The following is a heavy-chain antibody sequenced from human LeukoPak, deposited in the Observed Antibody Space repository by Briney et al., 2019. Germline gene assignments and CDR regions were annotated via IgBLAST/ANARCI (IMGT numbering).Heavy chain of an antibody. CDR2: IYYSGST. D-gene: IGHD6-19*01. Sequence: NASETLSLTCTVSGGSISSYYWSWIRQPPGKGLEWIGYIYYSGSTNYNPSLKSRVTISVDTSKNQFSLKLSSVTAADTAVYYCARGFAVAGSPIWDYWGQGTLVTVSS. CDR3: ARGFAVAGSPIWDY. CDR1: GGSISSYY. J-gene: IGHJ4*02. V-gene: IGHV4-59*01.